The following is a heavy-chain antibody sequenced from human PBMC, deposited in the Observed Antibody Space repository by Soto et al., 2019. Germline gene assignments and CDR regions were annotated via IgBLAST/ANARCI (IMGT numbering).Heavy chain of an antibody. Sequence: QLQLQESGSGLVKPSQTLSLTCAVSGGSISRGGYSWSWIRQPPGKGLEWIGYIYHSGSTYDNPALKSRVTISVDRSKNQFSLKLSSVTAADTAGYCLARGQVVAAQHWGQGPLVTVSS. V-gene: IGHV4-30-2*01. CDR1: GGSISRGGYS. D-gene: IGHD2-15*01. CDR2: IYHSGST. J-gene: IGHJ4*02. CDR3: ARGQVVAAQH.